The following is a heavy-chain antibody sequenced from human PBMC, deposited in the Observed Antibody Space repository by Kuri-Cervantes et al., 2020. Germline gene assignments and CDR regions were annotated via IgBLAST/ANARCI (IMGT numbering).Heavy chain of an antibody. CDR1: GYTFTGYY. V-gene: IGHV1-69*13. CDR3: ARVGRSASPVVVPAAMSYYYMDV. J-gene: IGHJ6*03. D-gene: IGHD2-2*01. CDR2: INPIFGTA. Sequence: SVKVSCKASGYTFTGYYMHWVRQAPGQGLEWMGWINPIFGTANYAQKFQGRVTITADESTSTAYMELSSLRSEDTAVYYCARVGRSASPVVVPAAMSYYYMDVWGKGTTVTVSS.